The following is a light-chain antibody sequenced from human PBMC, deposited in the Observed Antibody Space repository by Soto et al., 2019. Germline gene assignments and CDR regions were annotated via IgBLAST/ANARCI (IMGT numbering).Light chain of an antibody. CDR3: SSYAGSNILYV. CDR2: EVS. CDR1: SSDVGGYNY. Sequence: QSALTQPPSASGSPGQSVTISCTGTSSDVGGYNYVSWYQQYPGKAPKLMISEVSKRPSGVPDRFSGSKSGNTASLTVSGLQAEDEADYYCSSYAGSNILYVFGTGTKLTGL. J-gene: IGLJ1*01. V-gene: IGLV2-8*01.